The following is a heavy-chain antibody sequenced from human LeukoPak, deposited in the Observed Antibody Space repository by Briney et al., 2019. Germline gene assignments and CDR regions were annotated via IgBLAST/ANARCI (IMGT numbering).Heavy chain of an antibody. CDR2: IYYSGNT. V-gene: IGHV4-59*01. CDR1: GGSISTYY. D-gene: IGHD5-18*01. CDR3: ARVGLPYAFDI. Sequence: SETLSLTCTVSGGSISTYYWSWIRQPPGKGLEWIGYIYYSGNTNYNPSLKSRVTVSVDTSKNEFSLKLSSVTAADTAVYYCARVGLPYAFDIWGQGTMVTVS. J-gene: IGHJ3*02.